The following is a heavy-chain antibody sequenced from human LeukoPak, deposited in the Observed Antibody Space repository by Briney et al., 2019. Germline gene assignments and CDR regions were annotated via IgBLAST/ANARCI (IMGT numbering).Heavy chain of an antibody. D-gene: IGHD3-3*01. CDR3: AREYYDFWGGYPLDY. Sequence: GGSLRLSCAASGFTFSSYWMSWVRHAPGKGLEWVANIKQDGSEKYYVDSVKGRFTISRDNAKNSLYLQMNSLRAEDTAVYYCAREYYDFWGGYPLDYWGQGTLVTVSS. CDR2: IKQDGSEK. J-gene: IGHJ4*02. CDR1: GFTFSSYW. V-gene: IGHV3-7*01.